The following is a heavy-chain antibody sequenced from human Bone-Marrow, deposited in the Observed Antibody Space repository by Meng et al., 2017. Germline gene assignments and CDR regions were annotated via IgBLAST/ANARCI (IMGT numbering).Heavy chain of an antibody. Sequence: SETLSLTCTVSGGSISSSSYYWGWIRQPPGKGLEWIGSIYYSGSTYYNPSLKSRVTMSVDTSKNQFSLKLSSVTAADTAVYYCARDRPLRIVVPAAINWFDPWGQGTLVTVSS. V-gene: IGHV4-39*07. J-gene: IGHJ5*02. D-gene: IGHD2-2*01. CDR1: GGSISSSSYY. CDR3: ARDRPLRIVVPAAINWFDP. CDR2: IYYSGST.